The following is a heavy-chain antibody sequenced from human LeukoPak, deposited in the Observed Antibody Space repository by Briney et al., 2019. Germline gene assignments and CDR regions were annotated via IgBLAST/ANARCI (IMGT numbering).Heavy chain of an antibody. Sequence: PSETLSLTCTVSGGSISSSSYYWGWIRQPPGKELKWIGSIYYSGSTYYNPSLKSRVTISVDTSKNQFSLKLSSVTAADTAVYYCARYSSGWFGPWDAFDIWGQGTMVTVSS. CDR1: GGSISSSSYY. D-gene: IGHD6-19*01. V-gene: IGHV4-39*01. CDR3: ARYSSGWFGPWDAFDI. CDR2: IYYSGST. J-gene: IGHJ3*02.